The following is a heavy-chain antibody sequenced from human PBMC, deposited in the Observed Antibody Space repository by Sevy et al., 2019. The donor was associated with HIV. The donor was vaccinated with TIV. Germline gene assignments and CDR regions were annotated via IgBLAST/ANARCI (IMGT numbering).Heavy chain of an antibody. CDR1: GFTFTNAW. V-gene: IGHV3-15*07. CDR2: IKSETYSGTT. J-gene: IGHJ4*02. CDR3: ATDIGLQWELIGARFFDS. D-gene: IGHD3-3*01. Sequence: GGSLRLSCAASGFTFTNAWMNWVRQVPGKGLEWVGRIKSETYSGTTDYAAPVKSRFTISRDDSANTLYLQMNSLKTKHTAVYYRATDIGLQWELIGARFFDSWGQGTLVTVSS.